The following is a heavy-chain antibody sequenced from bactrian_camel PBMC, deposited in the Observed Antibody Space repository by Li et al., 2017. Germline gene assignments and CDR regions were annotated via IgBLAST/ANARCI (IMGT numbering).Heavy chain of an antibody. V-gene: IGHV3S1*01. J-gene: IGHJ4*01. CDR3: VPCHYSWSAFPY. CDR1: GHTQSARW. CDR2: VYFGGGRT. D-gene: IGHD4*01. Sequence: HVQLVESGGGSVKTGESLKLSCVLSGHTQSARWMGWFRQAPGKEREGVAFVYFGGGRTYYADSVKGRFTISQQRGKNTVYLQLDSLTREDSAMYYCVPCHYSWSAFPYWGQGTQVTVS.